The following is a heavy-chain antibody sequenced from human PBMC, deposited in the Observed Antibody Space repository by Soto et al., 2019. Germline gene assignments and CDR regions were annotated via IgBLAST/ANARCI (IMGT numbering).Heavy chain of an antibody. CDR1: VFTSSG. CDR3: AREGILGLFDAYDL. CDR2: ISTHNGNT. D-gene: IGHD3-3*01. J-gene: IGHJ3*01. Sequence: GASVKVSCKASVFTSSGISWVRQAPGQRLEWMGWISTHNGNTIYAQKFQGGVIMTMDTSTTTVYMELRSLRPDDTAVYLCAREGILGLFDAYDLWGQGTMVTV. V-gene: IGHV1-18*04.